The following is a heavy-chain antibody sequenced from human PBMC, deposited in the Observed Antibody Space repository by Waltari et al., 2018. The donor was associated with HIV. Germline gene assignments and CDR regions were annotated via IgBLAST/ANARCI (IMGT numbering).Heavy chain of an antibody. D-gene: IGHD6-6*01. CDR3: ATALYSSSSAGSIDY. Sequence: QVQLVQSGAEVKKPGASVKVSCKASGYTFTGNYMQWVRQAPGQGLEWMGWINPNSGGTNYAQKFQGRVTMTRDTSISTAYMELSRLRSDDTAVYYCATALYSSSSAGSIDYWGQGTLVTVSS. CDR2: INPNSGGT. V-gene: IGHV1-2*02. J-gene: IGHJ4*02. CDR1: GYTFTGNY.